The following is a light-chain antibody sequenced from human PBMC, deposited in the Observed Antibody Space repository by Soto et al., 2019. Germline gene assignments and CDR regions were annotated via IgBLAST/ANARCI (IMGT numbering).Light chain of an antibody. J-gene: IGLJ3*02. CDR1: SSDVGGYNY. Sequence: QSALTQPASVSGSPGQSMTIFCTGTSSDVGGYNYVSWYQQHPGKAPKLMIYEVSKRPSGVPDRFSGSKSGNTASLTVSGLQAEDEADYYCNSYAGSNNWVFGGGTKLTVL. V-gene: IGLV2-8*01. CDR3: NSYAGSNNWV. CDR2: EVS.